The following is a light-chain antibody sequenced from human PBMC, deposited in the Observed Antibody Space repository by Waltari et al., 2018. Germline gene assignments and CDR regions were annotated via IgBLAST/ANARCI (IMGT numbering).Light chain of an antibody. CDR2: LAS. J-gene: IGKJ5*01. Sequence: EIVMSQSPLSLAVTLGEAASISCRSSQSLLHSNGYNYLDWYVQKPGQSPQLLISLASDQGAGVPDRFTGSGTGTHFTLQINRVEAEDVGVYYCMQTLQTFVTFGQGTRLEIK. CDR3: MQTLQTFVT. CDR1: QSLLHSNGYNY. V-gene: IGKV2-28*01.